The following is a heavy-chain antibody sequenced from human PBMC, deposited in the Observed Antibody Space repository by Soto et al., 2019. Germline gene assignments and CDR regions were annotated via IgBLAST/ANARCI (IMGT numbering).Heavy chain of an antibody. CDR1: GGTFSSYA. V-gene: IGHV1-69*01. CDR2: IIPIFGTT. J-gene: IGHJ5*01. CDR3: ARSILGRGIFDS. D-gene: IGHD3-16*01. Sequence: QVQLVQSGAEVKKPGSSVKVSCKASGGTFSSYAISWVRQAPGQGLEWMGGIIPIFGTTNYAQKFQGRVTITADESLSRAYTELSSVRYEDTAVYYGARSILGRGIFDSLGQGTLVAVSS.